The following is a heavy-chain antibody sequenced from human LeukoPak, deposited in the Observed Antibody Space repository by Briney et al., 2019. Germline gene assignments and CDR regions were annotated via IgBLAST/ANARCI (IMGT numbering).Heavy chain of an antibody. CDR2: IKQDGSEK. Sequence: PGGSLRLSCAASGLTFSSYWMSWVRQAPGKGLEWVANIKQDGSEKYYVDSVKGRFTISRDNAKNSLYLQMNSLRAEDTAVYYCARGPSPVDYWGQGTLVTVSS. V-gene: IGHV3-7*01. J-gene: IGHJ4*02. CDR3: ARGPSPVDY. CDR1: GLTFSSYW.